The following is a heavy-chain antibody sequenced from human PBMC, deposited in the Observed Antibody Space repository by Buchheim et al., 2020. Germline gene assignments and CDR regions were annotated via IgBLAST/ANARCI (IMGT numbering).Heavy chain of an antibody. J-gene: IGHJ6*02. V-gene: IGHV3-23*04. CDR3: ANLPRELLNYYYGMDV. CDR2: ISGSGGRT. CDR1: GFTFSSYA. D-gene: IGHD1-26*01. Sequence: EVQLVESGGGLVQPGGSLRLSCAASGFTFSSYAMSWVRQAPGKGLEWVSAISGSGGRTYSAVSVKGRFTISRDNSKHTLYLQMNSLRAEDTAVYYCANLPRELLNYYYGMDVWGQGTT.